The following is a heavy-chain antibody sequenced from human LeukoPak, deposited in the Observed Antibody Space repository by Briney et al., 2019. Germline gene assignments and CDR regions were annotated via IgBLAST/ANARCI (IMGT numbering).Heavy chain of an antibody. J-gene: IGHJ4*02. CDR2: ISGSGGST. CDR1: GFTFSSYA. Sequence: GGSLRLSCAASGFTFSSYAMSWVRLAPGKGLEWVSAISGSGGSTYYADSVKGRFTISRDNSKNTLYLQMNSLRAEDTAVYYCAKVFSNRVLYYFDYWGQGTLVTVSS. CDR3: AKVFSNRVLYYFDY. D-gene: IGHD4-11*01. V-gene: IGHV3-23*01.